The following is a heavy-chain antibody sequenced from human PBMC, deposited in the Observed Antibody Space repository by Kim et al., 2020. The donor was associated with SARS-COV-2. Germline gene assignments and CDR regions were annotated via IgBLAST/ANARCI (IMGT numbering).Heavy chain of an antibody. CDR1: GYMLTELS. Sequence: ASVKVSCKVSGYMLTELSIHWVRQAPGKGLEWMGGFDREDGERIYAQKFQGRVTMTADSSTDTDYMELSSLKSEDTAVYYCAILGRWELLLRPGGSFYYGLDVWGQGTTVTVS. V-gene: IGHV1-24*01. CDR3: AILGRWELLLRPGGSFYYGLDV. J-gene: IGHJ6*02. CDR2: FDREDGER. D-gene: IGHD1-26*01.